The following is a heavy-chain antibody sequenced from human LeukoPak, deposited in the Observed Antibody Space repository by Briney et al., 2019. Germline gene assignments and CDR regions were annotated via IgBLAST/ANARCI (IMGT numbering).Heavy chain of an antibody. D-gene: IGHD2-8*02. CDR2: INPNSGNT. V-gene: IGHV1-8*01. CDR1: GYIFTSFE. Sequence: ASVKVSCKASGYIFTSFEVHWVRQAPGQGLEWMGWINPNSGNTEYAQRFQGRVTLTRDTSISTAYMELSSLRSEDTAVYYCARTGPISLRFWGQGTPVTVSS. J-gene: IGHJ4*02. CDR3: ARTGPISLRF.